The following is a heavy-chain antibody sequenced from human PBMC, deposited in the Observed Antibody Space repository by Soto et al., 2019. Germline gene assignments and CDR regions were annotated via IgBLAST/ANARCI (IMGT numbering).Heavy chain of an antibody. CDR1: GYSFTNYG. J-gene: IGHJ6*03. CDR3: ARDRGVAPPVAGNTHYYYYMDV. D-gene: IGHD6-19*01. CDR2: ISAYNGNT. Sequence: QDQLVQSGVEVKKPGASVKVSCKASGYSFTNYGITWVRQAPGQGFEWMGWISAYNGNTNYAQKFQGRVTMTTDASTSKAYLGLRSLSSDERAVYYCARDRGVAPPVAGNTHYYYYMDVWGKGTTVTVSS. V-gene: IGHV1-18*01.